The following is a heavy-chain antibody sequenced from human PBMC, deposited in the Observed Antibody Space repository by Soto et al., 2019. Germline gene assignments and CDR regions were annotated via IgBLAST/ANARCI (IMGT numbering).Heavy chain of an antibody. Sequence: GGSLRLSCAASGFTFDDYAMHWVRQAPGKGLEWVSGISWNSGSIGYADSVKGRFTISRDNAKNSLYLQMNSLRAEDTALYYCAKEAREYSSSSDYYYYYMDVWGKGTTATVSS. J-gene: IGHJ6*03. V-gene: IGHV3-9*01. CDR3: AKEAREYSSSSDYYYYYMDV. CDR1: GFTFDDYA. D-gene: IGHD6-6*01. CDR2: ISWNSGSI.